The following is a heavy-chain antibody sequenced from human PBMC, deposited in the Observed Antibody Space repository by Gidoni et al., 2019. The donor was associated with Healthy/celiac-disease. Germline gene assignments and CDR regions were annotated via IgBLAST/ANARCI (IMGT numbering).Heavy chain of an antibody. D-gene: IGHD1-26*01. J-gene: IGHJ4*02. CDR3: ARVLSGSYWGAFDY. V-gene: IGHV1-69*06. CDR1: GGTFSSYA. CDR2: IIPIFGTA. Sequence: QVQLVQSGAAVKKPGSSVQVSCKASGGTFSSYAISWWRQAPGQGLEWMGGIIPIFGTANYAQKFQGRVMITADKSTSTAYMELSSLRSEDTAVYYCARVLSGSYWGAFDYWGQGTLVTVSS.